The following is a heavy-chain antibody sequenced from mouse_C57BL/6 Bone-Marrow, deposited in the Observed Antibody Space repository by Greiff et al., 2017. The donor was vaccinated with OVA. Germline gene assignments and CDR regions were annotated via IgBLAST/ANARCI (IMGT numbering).Heavy chain of an antibody. J-gene: IGHJ2*01. Sequence: EVKVVESGEGLVKPGGSLKLSCAASGFTFSSYAMSWVRQTPEKRLEWVAYISSGGDYIYYADTVKGRFTISRDNARNTLYLQMSSLKSEDTAMYYCTREGDGNYDDYWGQGTTLTVSS. CDR1: GFTFSSYA. V-gene: IGHV5-9-1*02. CDR3: TREGDGNYDDY. CDR2: ISSGGDYI. D-gene: IGHD2-1*01.